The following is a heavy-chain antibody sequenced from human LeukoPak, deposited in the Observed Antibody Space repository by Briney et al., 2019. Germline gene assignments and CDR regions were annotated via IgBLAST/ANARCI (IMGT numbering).Heavy chain of an antibody. Sequence: PGGSLRLSCAASGFIFNSYAMSWVRQAPGKGLEWVSAISGSGGSTYYADSVKGRFTISRDNSKNTLYLQMNSLRAEDTAVYYCAKVAGYCSGGSCYSQYFQHWGQGTLVTVSS. V-gene: IGHV3-23*01. J-gene: IGHJ1*01. CDR2: ISGSGGST. CDR3: AKVAGYCSGGSCYSQYFQH. CDR1: GFIFNSYA. D-gene: IGHD2-15*01.